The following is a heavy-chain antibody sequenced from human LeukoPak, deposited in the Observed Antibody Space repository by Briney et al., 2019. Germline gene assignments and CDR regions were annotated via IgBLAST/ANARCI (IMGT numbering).Heavy chain of an antibody. Sequence: PGGSLRLSCAASGFTFSSYSMNWVRQAPGKGLEWVSYISSSSSTIYYADSVKGRFTISRDNAKNSLYLQMNSLRAEDTAVYYCASDGYGRFDYWGQGTLVTVSS. CDR3: ASDGYGRFDY. CDR1: GFTFSSYS. CDR2: ISSSSSTI. V-gene: IGHV3-48*01. D-gene: IGHD5-18*01. J-gene: IGHJ4*02.